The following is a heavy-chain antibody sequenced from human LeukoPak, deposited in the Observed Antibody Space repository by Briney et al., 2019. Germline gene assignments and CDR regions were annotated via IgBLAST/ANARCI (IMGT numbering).Heavy chain of an antibody. CDR3: ARQAGGYSSGWYQFHFDY. D-gene: IGHD6-19*01. CDR2: INTYNGNT. Sequence: ASVKVSCKASGYTLTSNGISWVRQAPGQGLEWRGWINTYNGNTNYAQNLQGRVTMTTDTSTSTAYMELRSLRSDDTAVYYCARQAGGYSSGWYQFHFDYWGQGTLVTVSS. J-gene: IGHJ4*02. V-gene: IGHV1-18*04. CDR1: GYTLTSNG.